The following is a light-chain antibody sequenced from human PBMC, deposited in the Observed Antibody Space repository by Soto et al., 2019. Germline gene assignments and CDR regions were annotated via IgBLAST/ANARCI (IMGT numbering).Light chain of an antibody. V-gene: IGKV2D-29*01. CDR1: QSLLHSDGKTY. CDR3: MQSLELPRT. J-gene: IGKJ1*01. Sequence: DIVMTQTPISLSVTPGQPTSISCKSSQSLLHSDGKTYLSWYLQKPGQPPQLLISEVSNRFSGVPDRFSGSGSGTDFTLKISRVEADVVGVYYCMQSLELPRTFGQGTKVEIK. CDR2: EVS.